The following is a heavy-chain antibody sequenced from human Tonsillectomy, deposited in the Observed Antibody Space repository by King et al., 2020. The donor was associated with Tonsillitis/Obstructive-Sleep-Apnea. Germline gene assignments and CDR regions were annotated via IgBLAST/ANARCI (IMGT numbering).Heavy chain of an antibody. CDR3: ARGEGDIVALYYMDV. D-gene: IGHD2-15*01. Sequence: QLVQSGAEVKKPGSSVKVSCKASGGTFSSHSICWVRQAPGQGPERMGRIIPMSGIANYAQKFQGRVTITADKSTSTAYMELSSLRSEDTAVYYCARGEGDIVALYYMDVWGKGTTVTVSS. CDR2: IIPMSGIA. CDR1: GGTFSSHS. V-gene: IGHV1-69*04. J-gene: IGHJ6*03.